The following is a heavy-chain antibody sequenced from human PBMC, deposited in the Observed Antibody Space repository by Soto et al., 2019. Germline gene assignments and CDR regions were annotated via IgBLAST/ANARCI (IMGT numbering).Heavy chain of an antibody. CDR1: GGSFSGFF. V-gene: IGHV4-34*01. J-gene: IGHJ4*02. Sequence: PSETLSLTCTVSGGSFSGFFWTWIRQPPGKGLEWIGEINHSGTTNYNSSLKSRVTISQDISENQFSLSLTSLTVADTAVYYCVRGQWLPRGEYWGQGTLVTVSS. CDR2: INHSGTT. D-gene: IGHD6-19*01. CDR3: VRGQWLPRGEY.